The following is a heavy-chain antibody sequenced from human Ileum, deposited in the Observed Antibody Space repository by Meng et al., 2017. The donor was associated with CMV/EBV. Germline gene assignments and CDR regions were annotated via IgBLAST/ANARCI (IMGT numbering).Heavy chain of an antibody. Sequence: QVQLVLSATEVKKPGTSVKVSCKVSGFSFSEYDITWVRQAPGQGLEWMGWISSDEGNTKYAEKFQGRVTITTDTSASTAYMELRSLRSDDTAVYYCAREGAKYCRNGVCYFDYWGQGTLVTVSS. D-gene: IGHD2-8*01. CDR2: ISSDEGNT. CDR1: GFSFSEYD. CDR3: AREGAKYCRNGVCYFDY. J-gene: IGHJ4*02. V-gene: IGHV1-18*01.